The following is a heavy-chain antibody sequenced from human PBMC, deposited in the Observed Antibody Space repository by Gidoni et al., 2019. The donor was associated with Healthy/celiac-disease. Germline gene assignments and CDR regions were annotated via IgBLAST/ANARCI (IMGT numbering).Heavy chain of an antibody. V-gene: IGHV3-15*01. CDR1: GFPFSNAW. J-gene: IGHJ4*02. CDR3: TPLGGYGDYEGKY. Sequence: EVQLVVSGGGLVMPGGSLRLSCAASGFPFSNAWMSWVRQAPGKGLEWVGRIKSKTDGGTTDYAAPVKGRFTISRDDSKNTLYLQMNSLKTEDTAVYYCTPLGGYGDYEGKYWGQGTLVTVSS. CDR2: IKSKTDGGTT. D-gene: IGHD4-17*01.